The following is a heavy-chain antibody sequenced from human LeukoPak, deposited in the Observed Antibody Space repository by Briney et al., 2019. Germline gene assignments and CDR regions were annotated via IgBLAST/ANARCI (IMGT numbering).Heavy chain of an antibody. CDR3: PRSVLRDSGWSFYFDS. Sequence: PGESLRLSCGVSGLLFRTYEMTWVRQAPGKGLEWLSSITASGTTIYYADSVRGRFRISRDNAKTSLFLHMNSLKSEDTGIYYCPRSVLRDSGWSFYFDSWGQGTLVTVSS. V-gene: IGHV3-48*03. CDR2: ITASGTTI. CDR1: GLLFRTYE. J-gene: IGHJ4*02. D-gene: IGHD6-19*01.